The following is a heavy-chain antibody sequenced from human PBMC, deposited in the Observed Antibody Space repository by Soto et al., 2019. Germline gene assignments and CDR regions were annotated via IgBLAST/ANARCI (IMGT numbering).Heavy chain of an antibody. J-gene: IGHJ6*02. V-gene: IGHV1-18*01. CDR3: ARGGYYVFFWGRLRQSALDV. CDR1: GYTFIRYG. D-gene: IGHD3-16*01. CDR2: ISPYNDQT. Sequence: ASVKVSCKASGYTFIRYGITWVRQAPGQRLEWMGWISPYNDQTIYAQKLQGRVTMTADTSTRTVYMQLRSLKSDDTAVYYCARGGYYVFFWGRLRQSALDVCGQAT.